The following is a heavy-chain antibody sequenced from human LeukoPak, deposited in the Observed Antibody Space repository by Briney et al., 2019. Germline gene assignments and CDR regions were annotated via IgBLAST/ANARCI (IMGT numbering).Heavy chain of an antibody. V-gene: IGHV3-74*01. Sequence: GGSLRLSCAASGFTFSSYWVHWVRQAPGKGLVWVLRVNSDESITTYADSVNGRFTISRDNAKNTLYLQMNSLRAEDTAVYYCAKEIIYYYYGMDVWGQGTTVTVSS. CDR1: GFTFSSYW. CDR2: VNSDESIT. CDR3: AKEIIYYYYGMDV. D-gene: IGHD3-10*01. J-gene: IGHJ6*02.